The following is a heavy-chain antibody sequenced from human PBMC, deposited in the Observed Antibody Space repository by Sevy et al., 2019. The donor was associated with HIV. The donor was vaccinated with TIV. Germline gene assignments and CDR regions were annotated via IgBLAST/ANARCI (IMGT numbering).Heavy chain of an antibody. J-gene: IGHJ4*02. CDR1: GFTFSNYW. Sequence: GSLRLSCAVSGFTFSNYWMSWVRQAPGKGLEWIANIYYNGHINYNPSLKSRVTLSLDTSKNQFSLRLSSVTAADTAMYYCAGENAWGRGYSWGQGTLVTVSS. CDR3: AGENAWGRGYS. D-gene: IGHD1-26*01. V-gene: IGHV4-59*08. CDR2: IYYNGHI.